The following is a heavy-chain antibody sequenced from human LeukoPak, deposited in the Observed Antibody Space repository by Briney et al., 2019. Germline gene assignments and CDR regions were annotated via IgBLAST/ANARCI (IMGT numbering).Heavy chain of an antibody. Sequence: SETLSLTCTVSVGSISSFYWSWIRQPPGKGLERIGYIYYSGSTNYNPSLKSRVTISVDTSKNQFSLKLSSVTAADTAVYYCARPTVLTGYYTYAFDIWGQGTMVTVSS. CDR2: IYYSGST. CDR1: VGSISSFY. J-gene: IGHJ3*02. V-gene: IGHV4-59*08. D-gene: IGHD3-9*01. CDR3: ARPTVLTGYYTYAFDI.